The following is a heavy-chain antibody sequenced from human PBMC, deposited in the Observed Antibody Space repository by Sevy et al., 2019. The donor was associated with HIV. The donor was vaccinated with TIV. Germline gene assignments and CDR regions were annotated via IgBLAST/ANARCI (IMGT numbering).Heavy chain of an antibody. Sequence: SETLSLTCLVSDASITTNYWSWIRQAPGKGLERIGYFFHSGTTNYNRSLKSRVTISGDTSKNEFSLRLTSVTAADTAVYYCARSRAYPRVSDDGFANWVQGTMVTVSS. D-gene: IGHD2-21*01. CDR3: ARSRAYPRVSDDGFAN. J-gene: IGHJ3*02. V-gene: IGHV4-59*01. CDR1: DASITTNY. CDR2: FFHSGTT.